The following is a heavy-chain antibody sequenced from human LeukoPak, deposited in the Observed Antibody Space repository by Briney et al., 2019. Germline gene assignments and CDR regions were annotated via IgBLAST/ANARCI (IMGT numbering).Heavy chain of an antibody. Sequence: GGSLRLSCAASGFTFSSYSMIWVRQAPRKGLEWVAVISYDVDNKSYADSVKGRFPISRENSKNTLDLQMNSLRAEDTAVYYCAKDHGRNRGYIAATMDVWGQGTTVTV. D-gene: IGHD6-13*01. CDR3: AKDHGRNRGYIAATMDV. CDR2: ISYDVDNK. J-gene: IGHJ6*02. V-gene: IGHV3-30*18. CDR1: GFTFSSYS.